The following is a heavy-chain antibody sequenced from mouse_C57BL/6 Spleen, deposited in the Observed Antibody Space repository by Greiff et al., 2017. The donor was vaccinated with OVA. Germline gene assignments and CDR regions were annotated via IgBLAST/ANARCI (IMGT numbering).Heavy chain of an antibody. D-gene: IGHD2-4*01. CDR2: ISYDGSN. CDR3: ARAGGYDYDERDYAMDY. CDR1: GYSITSGYY. J-gene: IGHJ4*01. Sequence: EVQRVESGPGLVKPSQSLSLTCSVTGYSITSGYYWNWIRQFPGNKLEWMGYISYDGSNNYNPSLKNRISITRDTSKNQFFLKLNSVTTEDTATYYCARAGGYDYDERDYAMDYWGQGTSVTVSS. V-gene: IGHV3-6*01.